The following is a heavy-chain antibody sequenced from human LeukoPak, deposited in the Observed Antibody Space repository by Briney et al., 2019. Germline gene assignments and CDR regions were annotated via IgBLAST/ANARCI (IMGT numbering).Heavy chain of an antibody. J-gene: IGHJ5*02. CDR1: GGSISSYY. CDR3: AKCSGGNCYHSDDH. D-gene: IGHD2-15*01. Sequence: SETLSLTCTVSGGSISSYYWSWIRQPAGKGLEWIGRIYTSGSTNYNPSLKSRVTMSVDTSKNQFSLKLSSVTAADTAVYYCAKCSGGNCYHSDDHWGQGTLVTVSP. CDR2: IYTSGST. V-gene: IGHV4-4*07.